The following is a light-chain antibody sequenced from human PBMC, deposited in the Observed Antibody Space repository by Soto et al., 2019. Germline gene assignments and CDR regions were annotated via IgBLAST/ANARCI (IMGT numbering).Light chain of an antibody. Sequence: DIQLTQSPSFLSASVGDRVTITCRASQGISSYLAWYQQKPGKAPKLLIYAASTLQSGVPSRFGGSGSGTEFTLTISHLQPDDFATYYCQHYNSFSWTFGQGTKV. CDR1: QGISSY. J-gene: IGKJ1*01. CDR2: AAS. CDR3: QHYNSFSWT. V-gene: IGKV1-9*01.